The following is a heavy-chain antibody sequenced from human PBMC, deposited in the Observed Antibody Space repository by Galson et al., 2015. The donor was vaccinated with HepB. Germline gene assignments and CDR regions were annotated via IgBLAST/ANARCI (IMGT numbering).Heavy chain of an antibody. CDR1: GYTFTSYG. D-gene: IGHD3-10*01. CDR3: ARAGLAKVGGPTFDS. Sequence: SVKVSCKASGYTFTSYGINWVRQAPGQGLEWMGWITGYSGSADYAKRFQGRVTMTTDTSSRTAYMEVRSLRSDDTAMYYCARAGLAKVGGPTFDSWGQGTLVTVSS. J-gene: IGHJ4*02. CDR2: ITGYSGSA. V-gene: IGHV1-18*01.